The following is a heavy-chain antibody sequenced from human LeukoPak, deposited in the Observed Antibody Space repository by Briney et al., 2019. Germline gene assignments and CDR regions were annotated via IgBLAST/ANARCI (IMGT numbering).Heavy chain of an antibody. J-gene: IGHJ4*02. CDR2: ISAYNGNT. CDR3: AREGYCSSTSCAPFDY. V-gene: IGHV1-18*01. CDR1: GYTFTSYG. D-gene: IGHD2-2*01. Sequence: ASVKVSCKASGYTFTSYGISWVRQAPGQGLEWMGWISAYNGNTNYAQKLQGRVTMTTDTSTSTAYMELRSLRSDDTAVYYCAREGYCSSTSCAPFDYWGREPWSPSPQ.